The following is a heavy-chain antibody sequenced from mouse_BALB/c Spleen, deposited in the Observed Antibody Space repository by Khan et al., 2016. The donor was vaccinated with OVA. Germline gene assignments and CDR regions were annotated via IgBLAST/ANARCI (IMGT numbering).Heavy chain of an antibody. D-gene: IGHD2-14*01. Sequence: EVQLQESGPSLVKPSQTLSLTCSVTGDSITSGYWCWIRKFPGNKLEYMGSILYSGSTYYNPSLKRRISITRHTSQNQYYLQLNSVTTEDTATYDCARSTYRYAFAYWGQGTLVTVSA. CDR2: ILYSGST. CDR3: ARSTYRYAFAY. J-gene: IGHJ3*01. V-gene: IGHV3-8*02. CDR1: GDSITSGY.